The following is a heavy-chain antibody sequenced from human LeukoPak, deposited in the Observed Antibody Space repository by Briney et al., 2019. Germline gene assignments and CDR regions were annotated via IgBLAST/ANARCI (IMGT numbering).Heavy chain of an antibody. CDR1: GESLSHYY. CDR2: IDEIGRT. Sequence: SETLSLTCAVYGESLSHYYWNWVRQFPRKGLDWIGEIDEIGRTNYNPSLKSRATISVDRSKNQFSLKLNSVTAADTAVYFCARPIHCSATRCTGAMDVWGQGTTVAVSS. CDR3: ARPIHCSATRCTGAMDV. D-gene: IGHD2-15*01. J-gene: IGHJ6*01. V-gene: IGHV4-34*01.